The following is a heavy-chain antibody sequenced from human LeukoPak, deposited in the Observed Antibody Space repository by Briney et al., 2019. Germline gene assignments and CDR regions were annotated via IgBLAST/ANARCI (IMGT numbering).Heavy chain of an antibody. CDR2: IRYDGSNK. Sequence: PGGSLRLSCAASGFTFSSYGMHWVRQAPGKGLEWVAFIRYDGSNKYYADSVKGRFTISRDNSKNTLYLQMNSLRAEDTAVYHCAKQCGWGSTLGSDYWGQGTLVTVSS. CDR3: AKQCGWGSTLGSDY. V-gene: IGHV3-30*02. CDR1: GFTFSSYG. J-gene: IGHJ4*02. D-gene: IGHD2-15*01.